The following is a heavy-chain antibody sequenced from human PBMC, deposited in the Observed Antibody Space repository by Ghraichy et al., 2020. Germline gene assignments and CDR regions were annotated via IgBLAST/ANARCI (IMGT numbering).Heavy chain of an antibody. CDR1: GGSISSSSYY. CDR2: IYYSGST. V-gene: IGHV4-39*01. Sequence: SETLSLTCTVSGGSISSSSYYWGWIRQPPGKGLEWIGSIYYSGSTYYNPSLKSRVTISVDTSKNQFSLKLSSVTAADTAVYYCARHAPVGDYGGNSGFVYWGQGTLVTVSS. J-gene: IGHJ4*02. D-gene: IGHD4-23*01. CDR3: ARHAPVGDYGGNSGFVY.